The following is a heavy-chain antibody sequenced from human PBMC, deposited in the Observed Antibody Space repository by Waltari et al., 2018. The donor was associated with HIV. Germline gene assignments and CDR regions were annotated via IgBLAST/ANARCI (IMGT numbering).Heavy chain of an antibody. J-gene: IGHJ3*02. D-gene: IGHD1-26*01. Sequence: ESGGGVVQPGRSLRLSCAASGFTFSSYGMHWVRQAPGKGLEWVAVISYDGSNKYYADSVKGRFTISRDNSKNTLYLQMNSLRAEDTAVYYCAKGQRSGGDPALLDAFDIWGQGTMVTVSS. V-gene: IGHV3-30*18. CDR1: GFTFSSYG. CDR3: AKGQRSGGDPALLDAFDI. CDR2: ISYDGSNK.